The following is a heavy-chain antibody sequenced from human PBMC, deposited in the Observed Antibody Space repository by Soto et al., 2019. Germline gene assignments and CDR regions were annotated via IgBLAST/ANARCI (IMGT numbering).Heavy chain of an antibody. D-gene: IGHD1-26*01. J-gene: IGHJ6*02. Sequence: GGSLRLSCAASGFTFSNYAIHWVRQAPGKGLEWVAIISYDGTNKYYGDSVRGRFTISRDNSKNTLYLQMNSLTAEDTAVYYCAKPPERYYTYGMDVWGQGNTVTVSS. V-gene: IGHV3-30-3*01. CDR3: AKPPERYYTYGMDV. CDR2: ISYDGTNK. CDR1: GFTFSNYA.